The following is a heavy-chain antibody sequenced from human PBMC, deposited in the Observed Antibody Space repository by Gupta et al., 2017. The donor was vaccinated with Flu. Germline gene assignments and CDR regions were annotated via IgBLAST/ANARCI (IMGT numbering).Heavy chain of an antibody. CDR3: ARGDRTGTVFFDY. D-gene: IGHD1-1*01. CDR2: IYYSGST. J-gene: IGHJ4*02. CDR1: GGSISRSAYY. Sequence: QVQLQESGPGLVKPSQTLSLTCTVSGGSISRSAYYWSWIRQFPGKGLEWIGYIYYSGSTHYNPSLRSRLAISIDTSKNQFSLRLSSVTAADTAVYYCARGDRTGTVFFDYWGQGTLVTVSS. V-gene: IGHV4-31*03.